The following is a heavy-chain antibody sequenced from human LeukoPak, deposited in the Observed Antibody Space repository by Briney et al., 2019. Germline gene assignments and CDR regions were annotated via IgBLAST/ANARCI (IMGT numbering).Heavy chain of an antibody. V-gene: IGHV1-18*04. CDR3: TRGATAYSSTWIDY. CDR2: ISAYNDNT. Sequence: GASVKVSCKASGYTFTSYYMHWVRQAPGQGREGMGWISAYNDNTNYEQKFQGRVTITTDTSTSTAYMEVRDLRSDDTAIYYCTRGATAYSSTWIDYWGQGALVTVSS. CDR1: GYTFTSYY. D-gene: IGHD6-13*01. J-gene: IGHJ4*02.